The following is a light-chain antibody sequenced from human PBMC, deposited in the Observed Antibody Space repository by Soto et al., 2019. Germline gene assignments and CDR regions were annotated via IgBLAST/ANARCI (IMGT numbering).Light chain of an antibody. CDR3: QQLSNYPLT. CDR1: QSVSRC. J-gene: IGKJ4*01. CDR2: GAS. V-gene: IGKV3-20*01. Sequence: IVLTQAPGTLSLSPGERATLSFRASQSVSRCLTWYQQKPGQGPRVLIYGASSRATGIPDRFSGSGSGTDFTLTINRLEPEDFATYYCQQLSNYPLTFGGGT.